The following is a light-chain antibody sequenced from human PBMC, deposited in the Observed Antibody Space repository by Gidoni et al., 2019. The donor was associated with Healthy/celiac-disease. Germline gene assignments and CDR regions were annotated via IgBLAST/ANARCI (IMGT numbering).Light chain of an antibody. CDR2: KAS. CDR3: QQYNSYPWT. Sequence: DIQMTQSPSTLSASLGERVTITCRSSQSISSWLAWYQQKPGKAPKLLIYKASSLESGVPSRFSGSRSGTEFTLTISSLQPDDFATYYCQQYNSYPWTFGQGTKVEIK. V-gene: IGKV1-5*03. J-gene: IGKJ1*01. CDR1: QSISSW.